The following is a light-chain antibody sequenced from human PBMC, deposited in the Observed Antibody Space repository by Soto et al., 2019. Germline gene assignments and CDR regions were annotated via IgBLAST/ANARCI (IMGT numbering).Light chain of an antibody. CDR2: GAS. CDR3: QQYGSSLWT. Sequence: IGLTQSPGTLSLSPGERATLSCRASQSVSSSYLAWYQQKPGQAPRLLIYGASSRATGIPDRFSGSGSGTDFTLTISRLEPEDFAVYYCQQYGSSLWTFGQGTKVDIK. V-gene: IGKV3-20*01. J-gene: IGKJ1*01. CDR1: QSVSSSY.